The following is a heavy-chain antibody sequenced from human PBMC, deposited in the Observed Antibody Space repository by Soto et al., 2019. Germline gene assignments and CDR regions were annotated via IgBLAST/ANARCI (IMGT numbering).Heavy chain of an antibody. V-gene: IGHV4-31*03. Sequence: SETLSLTCTVSGGSISSGGYYWSWIRQHPGKGLEWIGYICYSGSTYYNPSLKSRVTISVDTSKNQFSLKLSSVTAADTAVYYCARVRGGRFGVVIEPNWFDPWGQGTLVTVSS. D-gene: IGHD3-3*01. CDR3: ARVRGGRFGVVIEPNWFDP. J-gene: IGHJ5*02. CDR1: GGSISSGGYY. CDR2: ICYSGST.